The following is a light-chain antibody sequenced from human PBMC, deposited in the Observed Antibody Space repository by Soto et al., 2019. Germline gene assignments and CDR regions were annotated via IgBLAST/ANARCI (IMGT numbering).Light chain of an antibody. CDR3: SSYTTSSPYVV. Sequence: QSALTQPASVSGSPGQSITISCTGTSSDVGGYNYVSWYQQHPGKAPKLMIYDVSNRPSGVSNPFSGSKSGNTPSLTISGLRDGAEADYYCSSYTTSSPYVVFGGGAKLTFL. CDR1: SSDVGGYNY. J-gene: IGLJ2*01. CDR2: DVS. V-gene: IGLV2-14*01.